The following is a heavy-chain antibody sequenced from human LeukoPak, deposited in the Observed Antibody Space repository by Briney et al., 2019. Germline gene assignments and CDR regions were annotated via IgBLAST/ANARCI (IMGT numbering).Heavy chain of an antibody. J-gene: IGHJ4*02. V-gene: IGHV3-23*01. D-gene: IGHD2-15*01. Sequence: PGGSLRLSCAASGFTFRSYAMSWVRQAPGKGLEWVSAISGSGGSTYYADSVKGRFTISRDNSKNTLYLQMNSLRAEDTAVYYCAKDSCSGGSCYSFDYWGQGTLVTVSS. CDR3: AKDSCSGGSCYSFDY. CDR1: GFTFRSYA. CDR2: ISGSGGST.